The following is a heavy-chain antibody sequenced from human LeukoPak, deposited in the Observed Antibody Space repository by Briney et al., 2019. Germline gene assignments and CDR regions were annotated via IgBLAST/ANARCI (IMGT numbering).Heavy chain of an antibody. CDR2: ISTSGSTI. V-gene: IGHV3-48*03. J-gene: IGHJ4*02. CDR1: GFTFSSYE. Sequence: AGGSLRLSCAASGFTFSSYEMNWVRQAPGKGLEWISYISTSGSTIYYADSVKGRFTISRDNAKNSLYLQLNSLRAEDTAVYYCARGGDSSGWYLSYWGQGTLVTVSS. D-gene: IGHD6-19*01. CDR3: ARGGDSSGWYLSY.